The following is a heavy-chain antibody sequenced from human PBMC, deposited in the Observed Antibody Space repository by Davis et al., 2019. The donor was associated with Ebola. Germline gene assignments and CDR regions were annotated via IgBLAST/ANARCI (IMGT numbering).Heavy chain of an antibody. CDR2: INHSGST. Sequence: SETLSLTCAVYGGSFSGYYWSWIRQPPGKGLEWIGEINHSGSTNYNPSLKSRVTISVDTSKNQFSLKLSSVTAADTAVYYCARRHYGDDNWFDPWGRGTLVTVSS. CDR3: ARRHYGDDNWFDP. V-gene: IGHV4-34*01. CDR1: GGSFSGYY. D-gene: IGHD4-17*01. J-gene: IGHJ5*02.